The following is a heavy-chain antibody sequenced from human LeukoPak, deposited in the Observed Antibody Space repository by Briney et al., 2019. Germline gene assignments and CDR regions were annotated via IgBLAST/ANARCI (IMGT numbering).Heavy chain of an antibody. J-gene: IGHJ4*02. V-gene: IGHV4-39*07. CDR1: GDSISNTNYF. D-gene: IGHD6-19*01. Sequence: SETLSLTCTVSGDSISNTNYFWGWIRQPPGKGLEWFGVIYYSGTTYYNPSLKSRVTISANTSKNQFSLKLSSVTAADTAVYYCARGGYRSGWYVFDYWGQGTLVTVSS. CDR2: IYYSGTT. CDR3: ARGGYRSGWYVFDY.